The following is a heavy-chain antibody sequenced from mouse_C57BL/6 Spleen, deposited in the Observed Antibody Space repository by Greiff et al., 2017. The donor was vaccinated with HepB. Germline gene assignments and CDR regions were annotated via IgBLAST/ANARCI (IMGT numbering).Heavy chain of an antibody. V-gene: IGHV1-19*01. J-gene: IGHJ4*01. CDR3: ARTLGTYYAMDY. Sequence: EVQLQQSGPVLVKPGASVKMSCKASGYTFTDYYMNWVKQSHGKSLEWIGVINPYNGRTSYNQKFKGKATLTVDKSSSTAYMELNSLTSEDSAVYYCARTLGTYYAMDYWGQGTSVTVSS. D-gene: IGHD4-1*01. CDR1: GYTFTDYY. CDR2: INPYNGRT.